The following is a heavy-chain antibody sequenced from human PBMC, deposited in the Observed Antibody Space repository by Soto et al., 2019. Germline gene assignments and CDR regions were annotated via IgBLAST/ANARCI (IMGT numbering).Heavy chain of an antibody. CDR2: IYYSGST. CDR3: ARDPRRIPPGDFFYYGMDV. J-gene: IGHJ6*02. V-gene: IGHV4-31*03. CDR1: GGSIRNGAYY. Sequence: QVQLHESGPGLVKPSQTLSLTCTVSGGSIRNGAYYWSWIRQHPGKGLEWIGYIYYSGSTDYNPSLSSRVTMSVDTSKNEFSLKLSSVTAADTAVYYCARDPRRIPPGDFFYYGMDVWGQGTTVTVSS. D-gene: IGHD2-15*01.